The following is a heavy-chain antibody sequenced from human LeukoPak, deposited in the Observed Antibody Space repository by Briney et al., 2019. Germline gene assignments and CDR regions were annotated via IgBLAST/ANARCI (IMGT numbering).Heavy chain of an antibody. D-gene: IGHD3-22*01. V-gene: IGHV1-2*02. CDR1: GYTFTGYY. J-gene: IGHJ4*02. CDR3: ARTLDRYYYDSSGKNFDY. Sequence: ASVKVSCKASGYTFTGYYMHWVRQAAGQGLEWMGWINPNSGGTNYAQKFQGRVTMTRDTSISTAYMELSRLRSDDTAVYYCARTLDRYYYDSSGKNFDYWGQGTLVTVSS. CDR2: INPNSGGT.